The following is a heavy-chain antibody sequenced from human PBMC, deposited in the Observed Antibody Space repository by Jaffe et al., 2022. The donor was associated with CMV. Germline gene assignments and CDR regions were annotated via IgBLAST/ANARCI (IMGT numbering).Heavy chain of an antibody. CDR3: ARARGGYCSGGSCWWFDP. CDR2: INPSGGST. CDR1: GYTFTSYY. Sequence: QVQLVQSGAEVKKPGASVKVSCKASGYTFTSYYMHWVRQAPGQGLEWMGIINPSGGSTSYAQKFQGRVTMTRDTSTSTVYMELSSLRSEDTAVYYCARARGGYCSGGSCWWFDPWGQGTLVTVSS. V-gene: IGHV1-46*01. J-gene: IGHJ5*02. D-gene: IGHD2-15*01.